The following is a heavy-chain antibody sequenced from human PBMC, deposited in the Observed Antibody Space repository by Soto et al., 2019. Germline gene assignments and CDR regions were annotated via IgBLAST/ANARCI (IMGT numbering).Heavy chain of an antibody. CDR2: ITGGGSNT. V-gene: IGHV3-23*01. CDR3: SLGKSYYWDY. J-gene: IGHJ4*02. Sequence: DVQLLESGGNLVQPGGSLRLSCEVSGITIRAYAMSWARRAPGKGLEWVAAITGGGSNTHYEDSVKGRFTISRDDSKNTLHLPMSNLRVDDTAIYYCSLGKSYYWDYWGQGIQVTVSS. CDR1: GITIRAYA.